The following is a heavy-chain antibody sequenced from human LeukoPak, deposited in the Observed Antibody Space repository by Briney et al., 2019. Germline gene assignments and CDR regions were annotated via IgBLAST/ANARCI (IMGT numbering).Heavy chain of an antibody. CDR1: GFTFSNYA. CDR3: AKWGDYDVLTGYYVSDY. Sequence: GGSLRLSCAASGFTFSNYAMSWVRLAPGKGLEWVSAITGGGSGIYYADSMKSRFTISRDNSKNTLYLQINSLRAEDTAVYYCAKWGDYDVLTGYYVSDYWGQGTLVTVSS. CDR2: ITGGGSGI. J-gene: IGHJ4*02. V-gene: IGHV3-23*01. D-gene: IGHD3-9*01.